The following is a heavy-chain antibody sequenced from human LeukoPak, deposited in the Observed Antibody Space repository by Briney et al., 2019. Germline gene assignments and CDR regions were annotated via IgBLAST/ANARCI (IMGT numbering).Heavy chain of an antibody. CDR2: INYSGTT. J-gene: IGHJ4*02. Sequence: SETLSLTCTASGVSISSSGYYWGWIRQPPGKGLEWIASINYSGTTYYNPSLKSRVTISEDRSKNQFSLKLSSVTAADTAVYYCASYSYYYDSSGYFDYWGQGTLVTVSS. CDR1: GVSISSSGYY. CDR3: ASYSYYYDSSGYFDY. D-gene: IGHD3-22*01. V-gene: IGHV4-39*01.